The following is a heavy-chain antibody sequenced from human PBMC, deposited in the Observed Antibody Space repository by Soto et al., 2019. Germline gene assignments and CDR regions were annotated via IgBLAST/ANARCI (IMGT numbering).Heavy chain of an antibody. J-gene: IGHJ4*02. CDR3: VRSRGINTVYDAMSYFDG. Sequence: QVKLVQSGGEVKKPGASVKVSCKASGYSFVKHGISWVRQAPGQGLEWMGWISAYSGDTSYAQKLQDRVIMTTDTSTSTAYTEMRSPRSDDTAVYYCVRSRGINTVYDAMSYFDGWGQGTLVSVPS. D-gene: IGHD2-2*01. CDR2: ISAYSGDT. V-gene: IGHV1-18*01. CDR1: GYSFVKHG.